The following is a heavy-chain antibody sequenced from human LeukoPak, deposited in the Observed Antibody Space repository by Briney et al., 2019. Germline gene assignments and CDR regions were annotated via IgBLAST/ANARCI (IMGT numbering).Heavy chain of an antibody. CDR1: GGSISSGGYY. D-gene: IGHD2-2*01. Sequence: SETLSLTCTVSGGSISSGGYYWSWIRQHPGKGLEWIGYIYYSGSTYYNPSLKSRVTISVDTSKNQFSLKLRSVTAADTAVYYCARGYCSSTSCHGAFDYWGQGTLVTVSS. CDR2: IYYSGST. V-gene: IGHV4-31*03. CDR3: ARGYCSSTSCHGAFDY. J-gene: IGHJ4*02.